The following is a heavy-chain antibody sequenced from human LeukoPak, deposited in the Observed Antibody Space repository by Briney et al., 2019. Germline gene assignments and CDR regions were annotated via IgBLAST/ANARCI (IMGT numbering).Heavy chain of an antibody. D-gene: IGHD4-17*01. Sequence: GGSLRLSCAASGFTFDDYAMHWVRQAPGKGLEWVSGISWNSGSIGYADSVKGRFTISRDNAKNSLYLQMNSLRAEDTALYYCAKDKGDYGDFPVFDYWGQGTLVTVSS. CDR1: GFTFDDYA. CDR2: ISWNSGSI. V-gene: IGHV3-9*01. J-gene: IGHJ4*02. CDR3: AKDKGDYGDFPVFDY.